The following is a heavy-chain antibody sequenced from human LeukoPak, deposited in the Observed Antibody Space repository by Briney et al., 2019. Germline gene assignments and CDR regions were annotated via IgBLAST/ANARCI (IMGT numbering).Heavy chain of an antibody. V-gene: IGHV5-51*01. CDR3: ARREGGYYYDSSGYYLAGTYYFDY. Sequence: GESLKISCKGSGYSFTSYWIGWVRQMPGKGLEWMGIIYPGDSDTRYSPSFQGQVTISADKSISTAYLQWSSLKASDTAMYYCARREGGYYYDSSGYYLAGTYYFDYWGQGTLVTVSS. J-gene: IGHJ4*02. CDR2: IYPGDSDT. CDR1: GYSFTSYW. D-gene: IGHD3-22*01.